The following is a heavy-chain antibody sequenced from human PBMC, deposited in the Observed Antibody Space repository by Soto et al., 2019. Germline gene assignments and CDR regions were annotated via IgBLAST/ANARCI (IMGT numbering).Heavy chain of an antibody. V-gene: IGHV1-46*03. CDR3: ARDSSASSSSPTYDAFDI. J-gene: IGHJ3*02. Sequence: ASLKVSCKASGYTFTSYYMHCVRQAPGQRLEWMGIINPSGGSTSYAQKFQGRVTMTRDTSTSTVYMELSSLRSEDTAVYYCARDSSASSSSPTYDAFDIWGQGTMVTVSS. CDR2: INPSGGST. D-gene: IGHD6-6*01. CDR1: GYTFTSYY.